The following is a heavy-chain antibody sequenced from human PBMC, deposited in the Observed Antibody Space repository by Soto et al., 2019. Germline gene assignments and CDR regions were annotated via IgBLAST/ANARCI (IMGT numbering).Heavy chain of an antibody. D-gene: IGHD6-6*01. CDR1: GGTFSSYA. CDR3: ARDSSSEVDYYYYGMDV. CDR2: IIPIFGTA. Sequence: ASVKVSCKASGGTFSSYAISWVRQAPGQGLEWMGGIIPIFGTANYAQKFQGRVTITADESTSTAYMELSSLRSEDTAVYYCARDSSSEVDYYYYGMDVWGQGTTVTVSS. V-gene: IGHV1-69*13. J-gene: IGHJ6*02.